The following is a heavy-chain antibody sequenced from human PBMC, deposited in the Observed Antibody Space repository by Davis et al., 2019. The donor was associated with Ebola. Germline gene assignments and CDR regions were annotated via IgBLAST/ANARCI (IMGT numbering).Heavy chain of an antibody. Sequence: GGSLRLSCVVSGLTFSKYGMHWVRQPPGKGLEWVAFIWFDGRREHYIDSVKGRFTISRDNSKNTLYLQMKALRPEDTAVYYCAKDPLGHTGENDYWGQGTLVTVSS. D-gene: IGHD4-17*01. J-gene: IGHJ4*02. V-gene: IGHV3-30*02. CDR1: GLTFSKYG. CDR3: AKDPLGHTGENDY. CDR2: IWFDGRRE.